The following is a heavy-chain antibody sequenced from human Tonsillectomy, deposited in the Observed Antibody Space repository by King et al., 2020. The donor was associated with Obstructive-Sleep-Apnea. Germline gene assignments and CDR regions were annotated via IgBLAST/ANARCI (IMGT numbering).Heavy chain of an antibody. CDR3: AKEPVDTAMVRTFYYGLDV. D-gene: IGHD5-18*01. V-gene: IGHV3-30*02. J-gene: IGHJ6*02. CDR1: GFTFSNFG. CDR2: VRYDGNNK. Sequence: VQLVESGGGVVQPGRSLRLSCAASGFTFSNFGIHWVRQAPGKGLEWVAFVRYDGNNKYYADSVKGRLTISRDNSKITLCLQMNSLRAEDTAVYYCAKEPVDTAMVRTFYYGLDVWGQGTTVTVSS.